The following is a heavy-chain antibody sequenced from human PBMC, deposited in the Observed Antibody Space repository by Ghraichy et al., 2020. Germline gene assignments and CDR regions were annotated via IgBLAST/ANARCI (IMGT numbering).Heavy chain of an antibody. Sequence: SETLSLTFAVYGGSFSGYYWSWIRQPPGKGLEWIGSIYYSGSTYYNPSLKSRVTISVDTSKNQFSLKLSSVTAADTAVYYCARGGDGLEDGGAFDIWGQGTMVTVSS. CDR1: GGSFSGYY. V-gene: IGHV4-34*01. D-gene: IGHD3-16*01. CDR2: IYYSGST. CDR3: ARGGDGLEDGGAFDI. J-gene: IGHJ3*02.